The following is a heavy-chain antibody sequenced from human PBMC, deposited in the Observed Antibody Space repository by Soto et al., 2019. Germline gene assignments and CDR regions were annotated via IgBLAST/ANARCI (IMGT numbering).Heavy chain of an antibody. CDR2: IIPIFGTA. CDR1: GGTFSSYA. CDR3: ATSSREQLWFSRDY. D-gene: IGHD5-18*01. J-gene: IGHJ4*02. V-gene: IGHV1-69*13. Sequence: SVKVSCKASGGTFSSYAISWVRQAPGQGLEWMGGIIPIFGTANYAQKFQGRVTMTADASTNTAYMELSSLRSEDTAVYYCATSSREQLWFSRDYWGQGTLVTVSS.